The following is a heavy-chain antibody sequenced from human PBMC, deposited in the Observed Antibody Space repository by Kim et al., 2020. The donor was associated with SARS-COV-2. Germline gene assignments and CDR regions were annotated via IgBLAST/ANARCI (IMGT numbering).Heavy chain of an antibody. CDR3: ARDRQPRIAAAAFDY. Sequence: GKGRFTITRDNSKNTLYLQMNSLRAEDTAVYYCARDRQPRIAAAAFDYWGQGTLVTVSS. V-gene: IGHV3-30*01. D-gene: IGHD6-13*01. J-gene: IGHJ4*02.